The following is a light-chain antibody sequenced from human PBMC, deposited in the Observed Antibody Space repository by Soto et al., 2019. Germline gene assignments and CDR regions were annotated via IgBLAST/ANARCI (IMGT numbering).Light chain of an antibody. V-gene: IGKV3-15*01. CDR3: QQYNKWPIT. CDR1: QSMSSN. Sequence: DIVMTQSPDSLAVSLGDRSTINCNSSQSMSSNLAWYQQKPGQVPRLLIYEASTRAAGIPAGFSGSGSGTEFTLTISSLQSEDFAIYYCQQYNKWPITFGGGTKVDIK. CDR2: EAS. J-gene: IGKJ4*01.